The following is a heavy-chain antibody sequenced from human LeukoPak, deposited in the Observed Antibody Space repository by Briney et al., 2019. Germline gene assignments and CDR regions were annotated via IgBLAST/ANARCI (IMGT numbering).Heavy chain of an antibody. Sequence: PGGSLRLSCADSGFTFRSYAMTWVRQAPGKGLEWVSAIGGSGGDTYYADSVKGLFTISRDNSKNTLYLQMHSLRAEDTAVYFRAKNGGDTYGTGHFDYWGQGTLVTVSS. D-gene: IGHD3-10*01. CDR3: AKNGGDTYGTGHFDY. J-gene: IGHJ4*02. CDR1: GFTFRSYA. CDR2: IGGSGGDT. V-gene: IGHV3-23*01.